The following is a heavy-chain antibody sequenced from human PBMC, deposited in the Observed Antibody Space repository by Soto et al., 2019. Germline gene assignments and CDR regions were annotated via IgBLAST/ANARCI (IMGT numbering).Heavy chain of an antibody. CDR1: GGSISSYY. D-gene: IGHD5-18*01. Sequence: PSETLSLTCTVSGGSISSYYWSWIRQPPGKGLEWIGYIYYSGSTNYNPSLKSRVTISVDTSKNQFSLKLSSVTAADTAVYYCARGGYTSYGLFDYWGQGTLVTVSS. V-gene: IGHV4-59*01. CDR2: IYYSGST. CDR3: ARGGYTSYGLFDY. J-gene: IGHJ4*02.